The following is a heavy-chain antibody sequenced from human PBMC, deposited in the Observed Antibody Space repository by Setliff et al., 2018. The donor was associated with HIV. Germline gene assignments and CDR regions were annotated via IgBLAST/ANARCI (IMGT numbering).Heavy chain of an antibody. J-gene: IGHJ4*02. D-gene: IGHD2-2*01. Sequence: LSLTCAVYGGPLSGHYWSWLRQPPRQGLEWIGETSHSGKTNYNPSLKSRVTISVDTSKNQFSLKFTSVTAADTAVYYCVTSSSWSSRLNFWGPGMLVTVSS. CDR1: GGPLSGHY. CDR2: TSHSGKT. V-gene: IGHV4-34*01. CDR3: VTSSSWSSRLNF.